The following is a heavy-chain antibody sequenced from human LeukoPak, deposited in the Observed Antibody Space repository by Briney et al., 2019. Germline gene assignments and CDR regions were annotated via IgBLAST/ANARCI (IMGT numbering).Heavy chain of an antibody. CDR3: AKDGSSGWYSYWFDP. D-gene: IGHD6-19*01. V-gene: IGHV3-30*18. CDR1: GFTFSSYG. J-gene: IGHJ5*02. CDR2: ISYDGSNK. Sequence: GGSLRLYGAASGFTFSSYGMHWVRQAPGKGLEWVAVISYDGSNKYYADSVKGRFTISRDNSKNTLYLQMNSLRAEDTALYYCAKDGSSGWYSYWFDPWGQGTLVTVSS.